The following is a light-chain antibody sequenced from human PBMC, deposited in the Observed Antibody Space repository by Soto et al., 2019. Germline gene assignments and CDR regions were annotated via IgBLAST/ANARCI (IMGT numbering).Light chain of an antibody. Sequence: QSALTQPASVSGSPGQSITISRTGTSSDVGGYNYVSWYQQHPGKAPKLMIYDVGSRPSGVSNRFSGSRSGNTASLTISGLQAEDEADYYCSSYTSSNTEVFGTGTKVTAL. CDR3: SSYTSSNTEV. CDR2: DVG. CDR1: SSDVGGYNY. J-gene: IGLJ1*01. V-gene: IGLV2-14*01.